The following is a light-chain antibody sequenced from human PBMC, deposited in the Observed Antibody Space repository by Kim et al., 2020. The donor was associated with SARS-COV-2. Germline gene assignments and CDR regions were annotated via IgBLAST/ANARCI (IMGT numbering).Light chain of an antibody. Sequence: SYELTQPPSVSVAPGKTARITCGGNNIGGKSVHWYQQKPGQAPVLVIYYDSDRPSGIPERFSGSNSGNTATLTISRVEAGDEADYYCQVWDSSSDRVFGGGTQLTVL. J-gene: IGLJ3*02. V-gene: IGLV3-21*04. CDR2: YDS. CDR3: QVWDSSSDRV. CDR1: NIGGKS.